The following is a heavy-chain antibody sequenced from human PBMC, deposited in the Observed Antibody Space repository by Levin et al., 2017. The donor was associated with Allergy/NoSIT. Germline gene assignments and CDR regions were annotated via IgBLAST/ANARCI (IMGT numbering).Heavy chain of an antibody. Sequence: GGSLRLSCAASGFTVSSNYMSWVRQAPGKGLEWFSVIISVGSTYYSDSVKGRFTISRDNSNNTLHLQMNSLRAEDTAVYYCATRRGYSYGYAYWGQGTLVTVSS. CDR2: IISVGST. J-gene: IGHJ4*02. CDR1: GFTVSSNY. CDR3: ATRRGYSYGYAY. D-gene: IGHD5-18*01. V-gene: IGHV3-66*01.